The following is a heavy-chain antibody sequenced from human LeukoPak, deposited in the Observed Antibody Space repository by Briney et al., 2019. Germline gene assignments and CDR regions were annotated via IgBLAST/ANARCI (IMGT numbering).Heavy chain of an antibody. V-gene: IGHV3-11*05. D-gene: IGHD2-2*01. CDR2: ISTSSSYS. CDR3: ARGRAVGRYCGSNSCRAPFDY. J-gene: IGHJ4*02. Sequence: GGSLRLSCAASGFTFSDYYVTRIRQAPGKGLEWVSYISTSSSYSVYADSVKGRFTISRDNAKRSLYLQMNSLRVEDTATYYCARGRAVGRYCGSNSCRAPFDYWGQGTLVTVSS. CDR1: GFTFSDYY.